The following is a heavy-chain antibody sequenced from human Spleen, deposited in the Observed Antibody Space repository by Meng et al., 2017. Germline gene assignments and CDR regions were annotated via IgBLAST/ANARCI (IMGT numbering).Heavy chain of an antibody. J-gene: IGHJ4*02. CDR1: GYTFAAYW. D-gene: IGHD6-25*01. V-gene: IGHV1-2*02. CDR2: ISAYNGNT. Sequence: QVQPMRVGPEVKKPGASVKVSCKASGYTFAAYWIQWVRQAPGQGLEWMGWISAYNGNTHYAQRFQGRVTMTGDTSISTAYMELSGLRSDDTAMYYCARDEDISAAGKLFGDYWGQGTLVTVSS. CDR3: ARDEDISAAGKLFGDY.